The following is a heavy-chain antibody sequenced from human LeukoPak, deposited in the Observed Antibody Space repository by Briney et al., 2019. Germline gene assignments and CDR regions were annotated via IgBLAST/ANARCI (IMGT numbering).Heavy chain of an antibody. CDR3: AKDYSKTSYYGSGTYFRPNWFDP. CDR1: GFTFSSYS. V-gene: IGHV3-21*01. D-gene: IGHD3-10*01. Sequence: GGSLRLSCAASGFTFSSYSMNWVRQAPGKGLEWVSSISSSSSYIYYADSVKGRFAISRDNSKNTLSLQMNSLRAEDTAVYYCAKDYSKTSYYGSGTYFRPNWFDPWGQGTLVTVSS. CDR2: ISSSSSYI. J-gene: IGHJ5*02.